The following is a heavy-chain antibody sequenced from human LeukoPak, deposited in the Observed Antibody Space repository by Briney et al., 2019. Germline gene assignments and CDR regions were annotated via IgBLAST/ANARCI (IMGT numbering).Heavy chain of an antibody. D-gene: IGHD1-1*01. Sequence: GESLKISCKGSGYSFTSYWIGWVRQMPGKGLEWMGIIYPGDSDTRYSPSFQGQVTISADKSISTAYLQWSSLKASDTAMYYCARLGSRLGLPERPYYYYGMDVWGQGTTVTVSS. V-gene: IGHV5-51*01. CDR3: ARLGSRLGLPERPYYYYGMDV. CDR2: IYPGDSDT. J-gene: IGHJ6*02. CDR1: GYSFTSYW.